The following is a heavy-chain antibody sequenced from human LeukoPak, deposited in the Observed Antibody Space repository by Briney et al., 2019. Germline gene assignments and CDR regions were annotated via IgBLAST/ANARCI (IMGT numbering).Heavy chain of an antibody. CDR3: AREDVDITVATSGAFDI. CDR2: IISDVSST. J-gene: IGHJ3*02. V-gene: IGHV3-74*01. D-gene: IGHD6-19*01. CDR1: GFTFNRFW. Sequence: GGSLRLSFAASGFTFNRFWMHWVRQAPGKGLVWVSRIISDVSSTNYADSVKGRFTISRDNAKNTLYLQMNSLRAEDTALYYCAREDVDITVATSGAFDIWGQGTMVTVSS.